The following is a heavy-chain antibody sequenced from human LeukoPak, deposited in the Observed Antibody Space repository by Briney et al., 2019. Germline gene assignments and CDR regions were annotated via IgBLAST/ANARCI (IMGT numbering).Heavy chain of an antibody. V-gene: IGHV4-31*03. Sequence: PSETLSLTCTVSGGSISSGGYYWSWIRQHPGKGLEWIGYIYYSGSTYYNPSLKSRVTISVDTSKNQFSLKLSSVTAADTAVYYCAREISHYYYDSSGQNSNWFDPWGQGTLVTVSS. D-gene: IGHD3-22*01. CDR3: AREISHYYYDSSGQNSNWFDP. CDR2: IYYSGST. CDR1: GGSISSGGYY. J-gene: IGHJ5*02.